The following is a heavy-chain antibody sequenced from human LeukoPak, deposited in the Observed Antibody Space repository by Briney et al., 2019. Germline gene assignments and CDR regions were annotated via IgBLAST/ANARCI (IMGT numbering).Heavy chain of an antibody. CDR1: GYTFTSYG. CDR3: ASRGSYDRSGYYPDY. V-gene: IGHV1-18*01. CDR2: ISAYNGNT. D-gene: IGHD3-22*01. J-gene: IGHJ4*02. Sequence: ASVKVSCKASGYTFTSYGISWVRQAPGQGLEWMGWISAYNGNTNYAQKLQGRVTMTTDTSTSTAYMELRSLRSDDTAVYYCASRGSYDRSGYYPDYWGQGTLVTVSS.